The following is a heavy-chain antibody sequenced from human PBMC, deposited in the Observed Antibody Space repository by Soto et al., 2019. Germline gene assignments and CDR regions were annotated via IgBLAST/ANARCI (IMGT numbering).Heavy chain of an antibody. CDR1: GLTVSGKKY. CDR3: ATWHLQEHAYDV. CDR2: FYDLDGT. D-gene: IGHD4-4*01. J-gene: IGHJ3*01. Sequence: PEGSLRLSCAVSGLTVSGKKYVAWVRQAPGKGLEWVSGFYDLDGTYYADSLKGRFTTSGDSSRTIVYLQMNGLRPEDTAVYYCATWHLQEHAYDVWGQGTTVTVSS. V-gene: IGHV3-53*01.